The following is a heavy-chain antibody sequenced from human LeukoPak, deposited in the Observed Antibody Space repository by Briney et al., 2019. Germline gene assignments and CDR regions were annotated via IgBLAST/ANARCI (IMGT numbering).Heavy chain of an antibody. CDR2: INPNSGNT. CDR1: GYTFTGYY. CDR3: ARSGEYYYGMDV. Sequence: ASVKVSCKASGYTFTGYYMHWVRQAPGQGLEWMGWINPNSGNTGYAQKFQGRVTMTRNTSISTAYMELSSLRSEDTAVYYCARSGEYYYGMDVWGQGTTVTVSS. D-gene: IGHD3-10*01. V-gene: IGHV1-8*02. J-gene: IGHJ6*02.